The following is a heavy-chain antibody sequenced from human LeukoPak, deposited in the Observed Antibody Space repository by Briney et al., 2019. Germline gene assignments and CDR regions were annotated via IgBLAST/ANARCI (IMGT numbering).Heavy chain of an antibody. Sequence: PGGSLRLSCAASGFTFSSYAMSWVRQAPGKGLEWVSAISGSGGSTYYADSVKGRFTISRDNSKNTLYLQMNSLRAEDTAVYYCAKDHRGSCLRFLDAFDIWGQGTMVTVSS. V-gene: IGHV3-23*01. CDR1: GFTFSSYA. CDR3: AKDHRGSCLRFLDAFDI. CDR2: ISGSGGST. D-gene: IGHD2-15*01. J-gene: IGHJ3*02.